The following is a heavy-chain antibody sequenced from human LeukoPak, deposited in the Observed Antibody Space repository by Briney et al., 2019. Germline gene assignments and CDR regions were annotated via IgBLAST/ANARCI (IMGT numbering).Heavy chain of an antibody. CDR2: IYHSGST. J-gene: IGHJ5*02. CDR1: GGSISSGGYS. CDR3: ARGSGWFDP. V-gene: IGHV4-30-2*01. Sequence: SQTLSLTCAVSGGSISSGGYSWSWLRQPPGKGLEWIGYIYHSGSTYYNPSLKSRVTISVDRSKNQFSLKLSSVTAADTAVYYCARGSGWFDPWGQGTLVTVSS. D-gene: IGHD3-10*01.